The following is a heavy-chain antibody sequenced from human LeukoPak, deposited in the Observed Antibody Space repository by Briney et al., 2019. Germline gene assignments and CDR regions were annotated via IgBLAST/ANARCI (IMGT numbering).Heavy chain of an antibody. Sequence: SETLSLTCTVSGGSISSYYWSWIRQPPGKGLEWIGYIYYSGSTNYNPSLKSRVTISVDTSKNQFSLKLSSVTAADTAVYYCARRIARAGDYWGQGTLVTVSS. V-gene: IGHV4-59*12. J-gene: IGHJ4*02. CDR1: GGSISSYY. D-gene: IGHD6-13*01. CDR2: IYYSGST. CDR3: ARRIARAGDY.